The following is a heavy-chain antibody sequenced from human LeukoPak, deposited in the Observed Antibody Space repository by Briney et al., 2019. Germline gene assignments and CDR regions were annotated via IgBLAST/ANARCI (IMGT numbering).Heavy chain of an antibody. J-gene: IGHJ3*02. CDR3: ASSLAGYDAFDI. CDR2: IYYSGST. V-gene: IGHV4-39*07. CDR1: GGSISSSSYY. D-gene: IGHD2-15*01. Sequence: SETLSLTCTVSGGSISSSSYYWGWIRQPPGKGLEWIGSIYYSGSTYYNPSLKSRVTISVDTSKNQFSLKLSSVTAADTAVYYCASSLAGYDAFDIWGQGTMVTVSS.